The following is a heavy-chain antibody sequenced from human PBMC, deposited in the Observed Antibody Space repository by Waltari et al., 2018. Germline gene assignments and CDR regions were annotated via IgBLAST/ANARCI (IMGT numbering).Heavy chain of an antibody. CDR2: LSYDGGNK. D-gene: IGHD6-19*01. J-gene: IGHJ4*02. V-gene: IGHV3-30*18. Sequence: QVQLVESGGGVVQPGRSRRLSCAASGFTSSNYGMHWVRQAPGKGLEWVAVLSYDGGNKFYADSVKGRFTISRDNSNNTLYLQMSSLRTEDTGVYYCAKDGSGWYSAGLDYWGQATLVTVSS. CDR3: AKDGSGWYSAGLDY. CDR1: GFTSSNYG.